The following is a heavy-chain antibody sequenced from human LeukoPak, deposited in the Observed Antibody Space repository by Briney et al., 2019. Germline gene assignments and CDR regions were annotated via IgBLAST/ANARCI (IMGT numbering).Heavy chain of an antibody. Sequence: SETLSLTCTVSGGSISSSSYSWGWIRQPPGKGLEWIGSIYYSGSTYYNPSLKSRVTISVDTSKNQFSLKLSSVTAADTAVYYCARHPEGFARTSRTGFDYWGQGTLVTVSS. CDR2: IYYSGST. CDR3: ARHPEGFARTSRTGFDY. CDR1: GGSISSSSYS. D-gene: IGHD1-14*01. J-gene: IGHJ4*02. V-gene: IGHV4-39*01.